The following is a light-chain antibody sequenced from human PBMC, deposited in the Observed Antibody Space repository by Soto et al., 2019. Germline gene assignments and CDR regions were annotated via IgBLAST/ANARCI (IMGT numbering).Light chain of an antibody. J-gene: IGKJ1*01. Sequence: IVLTQSPGTLSLSPGERVTVSCSASQSLSSNSLAWYHQRPGQAPRVLIHSASSRATGIPARFTGSGSGTDFTLTITRLEPEDFGVYYCQQYSSLPRTFGQGTKVDIK. CDR1: QSLSSNS. V-gene: IGKV3-20*01. CDR2: SAS. CDR3: QQYSSLPRT.